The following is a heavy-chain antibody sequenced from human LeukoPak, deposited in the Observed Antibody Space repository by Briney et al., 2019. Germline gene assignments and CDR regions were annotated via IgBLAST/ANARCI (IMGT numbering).Heavy chain of an antibody. CDR1: GGSISSSSYY. CDR3: ARHVINSGNMDV. CDR2: IYYSGRT. V-gene: IGHV4-39*01. Sequence: SETLSLTCTVSGGSISSSSYYWGWIRQPPGKGLEWIGSIYYSGRTYYNPSLKSRVAISVDTSKNQFSLKLSSVTAADTAVYYCARHVINSGNMDVWGKGTTVTVSS. J-gene: IGHJ6*03. D-gene: IGHD1-26*01.